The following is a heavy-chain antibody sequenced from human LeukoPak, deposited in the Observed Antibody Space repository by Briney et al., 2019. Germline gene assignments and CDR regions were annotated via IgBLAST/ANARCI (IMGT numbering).Heavy chain of an antibody. CDR2: IKSKTDGGTT. V-gene: IGHV3-15*07. CDR1: GFIFSNAW. Sequence: GFLRLSCAASGFIFSNAWMNWVRQAPGKGLEWVGHIKSKTDGGTTDYAAPVKGRFTISRDDSKNTLYLQMNSLKTEDTAVYYCIRYGYNLAEYYQHWGQGTLVTVSS. D-gene: IGHD5-24*01. CDR3: IRYGYNLAEYYQH. J-gene: IGHJ1*01.